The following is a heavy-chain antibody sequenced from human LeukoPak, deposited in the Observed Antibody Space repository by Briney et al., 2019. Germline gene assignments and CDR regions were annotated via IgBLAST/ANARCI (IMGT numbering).Heavy chain of an antibody. CDR3: IAHFPYFYGFDV. D-gene: IGHD3-3*02. Sequence: GGSLRLSCVRSGFTIGTAWMSWVRQAPGKGLEWLGHIKSEGEGATTDYAAPAKGRFAISRDDSKNMIYLQMSSLKIDDTAISYCIAHFPYFYGFDVWGKGTTVTVSS. CDR1: GFTIGTAW. CDR2: IKSEGEGATT. J-gene: IGHJ6*04. V-gene: IGHV3-15*01.